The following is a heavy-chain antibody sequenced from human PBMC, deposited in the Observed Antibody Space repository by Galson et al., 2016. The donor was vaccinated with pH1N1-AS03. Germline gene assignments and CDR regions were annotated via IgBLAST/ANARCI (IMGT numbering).Heavy chain of an antibody. J-gene: IGHJ5*02. CDR1: GFTFRIHE. CDR3: ARDRGWNYGGLDL. V-gene: IGHV3-21*01. Sequence: SLRLSCAAFGFTFRIHEMNWVRQAPGKGLEWVSFIGTSSTYIYYADSVKGRFTISRDNMKKSLYLQLNSLRAEDTGIYYCARDRGWNYGGLDLWGQGTLVTVSS. D-gene: IGHD1-7*01. CDR2: IGTSSTYI.